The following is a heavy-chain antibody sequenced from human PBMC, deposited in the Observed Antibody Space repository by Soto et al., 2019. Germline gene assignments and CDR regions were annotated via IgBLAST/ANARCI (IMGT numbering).Heavy chain of an antibody. CDR2: IYHSGST. V-gene: IGHV4-30-2*01. D-gene: IGHD5-18*01. CDR1: GGSISSGGYS. J-gene: IGHJ4*02. Sequence: PSETLSLTCAVSGGSISSGGYSWSWIRQPLGKGLEWIGYIYHSGSTYYNPSLKSRVTISVDRSKNQFSLKLSSVTAADTAVYYCARASLQLNFDYWGQGTLVTVSS. CDR3: ARASLQLNFDY.